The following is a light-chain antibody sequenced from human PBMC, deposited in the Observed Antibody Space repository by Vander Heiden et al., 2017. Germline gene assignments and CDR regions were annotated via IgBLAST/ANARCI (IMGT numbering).Light chain of an antibody. CDR3: QQYNNWPRA. CDR1: QSVSSN. CDR2: GAS. J-gene: IGKJ4*01. V-gene: IGKV3-15*01. Sequence: EIVMTQSPATLSVSPGERAPLSCRASQSVSSNLAWYQQKPGQAPRLLIYGASTRATDIPARFSGSGSGTEFTLTISSLQSEDFAVYYCQQYNNWPRAFGGGTKVEIE.